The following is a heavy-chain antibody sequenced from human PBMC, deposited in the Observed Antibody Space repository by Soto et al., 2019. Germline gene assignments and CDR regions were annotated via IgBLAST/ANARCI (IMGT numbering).Heavy chain of an antibody. CDR2: INPSGGST. V-gene: IGHV1-46*03. Sequence: ASVKVSCKASGYTFTSYYMHWVRQAPGQGLEWMGIINPSGGSTSYAQKFQGRVTMTRDTSTSTVYMELCSLRSEVTAVYYCARDHGLGGPKNHPTQVGMDVWGQGTTVTVSS. CDR3: ARDHGLGGPKNHPTQVGMDV. CDR1: GYTFTSYY. J-gene: IGHJ6*02. D-gene: IGHD7-27*01.